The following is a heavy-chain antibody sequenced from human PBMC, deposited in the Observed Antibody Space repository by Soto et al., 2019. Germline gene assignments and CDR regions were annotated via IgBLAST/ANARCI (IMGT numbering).Heavy chain of an antibody. CDR3: ARETYYDILTGYYVWDDNNWFDP. CDR1: GYTFTSYG. D-gene: IGHD3-9*01. CDR2: ISAYNGNT. J-gene: IGHJ5*02. Sequence: ASVKVSCKASGYTFTSYGISWVRQAPGQGLEWMGWISAYNGNTNYAQKLQGRVTMTTDTSTSTAYMELRSLRSDDTAVYYCARETYYDILTGYYVWDDNNWFDPWGQGTLVTVSS. V-gene: IGHV1-18*01.